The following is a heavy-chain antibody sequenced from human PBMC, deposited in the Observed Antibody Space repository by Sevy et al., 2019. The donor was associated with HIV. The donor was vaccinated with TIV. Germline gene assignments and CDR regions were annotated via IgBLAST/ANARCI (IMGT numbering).Heavy chain of an antibody. J-gene: IGHJ4*02. V-gene: IGHV3-30*02. D-gene: IGHD3-10*01. CDR2: IRYDGSNK. CDR1: GFSFSHYW. CDR3: AKGALDGSGISPSPALFY. Sequence: GGSLRLSCVASGFSFSHYWMSWVRQAPGKGLEWVAFIRYDGSNKYYADSVKGRFTISRDNSKNTLYLQMNSLRAEDTAVYYCAKGALDGSGISPSPALFYWGQGTLVTVSS.